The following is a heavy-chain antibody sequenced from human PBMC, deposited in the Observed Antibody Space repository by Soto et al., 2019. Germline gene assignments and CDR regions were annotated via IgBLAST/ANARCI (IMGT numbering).Heavy chain of an antibody. D-gene: IGHD2-2*01. V-gene: IGHV3-33*01. CDR3: ARWGHIVVLSSSAREF. Sequence: VCSRRLSAAESGFPFRRYSMHWVRQDPGQWLEWVEVIWYDGRNKYYADSVKGRFNISRDNSKNPLYLKMNSLRAEDTAVYYCARWGHIVVLSSSAREFWGKGTKLSFSS. CDR2: IWYDGRNK. J-gene: IGHJ6*04. CDR1: GFPFRRYS.